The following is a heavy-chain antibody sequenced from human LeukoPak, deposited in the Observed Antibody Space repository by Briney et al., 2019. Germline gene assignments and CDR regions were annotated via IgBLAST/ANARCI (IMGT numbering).Heavy chain of an antibody. V-gene: IGHV3-23*01. CDR1: GFTFSSYD. J-gene: IGHJ4*02. Sequence: GGSLRLSCAASGFTFSSYDMSWVRQAPGKGLEWVSSLTSDGGSTEYADSVKGRFTISRDNSKNTLYLQMNSLRAEDTALYFSAKSLVRWAFDYWGQGALVSVSS. CDR2: LTSDGGST. D-gene: IGHD4-23*01. CDR3: AKSLVRWAFDY.